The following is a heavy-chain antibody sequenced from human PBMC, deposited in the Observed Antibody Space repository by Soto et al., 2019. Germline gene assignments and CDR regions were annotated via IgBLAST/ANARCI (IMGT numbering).Heavy chain of an antibody. CDR1: GGSISGGDYY. CDR3: ARDLLPLVPAAMPTYYYYGMDV. D-gene: IGHD2-2*01. V-gene: IGHV4-30-4*01. J-gene: IGHJ6*02. Sequence: PSETLSLTCTVSGGSISGGDYYWSWIRQPPGKGLEWIGYIYYSGSTYYNPSLKSRVTISVDTSKNQFSLKLSSVTAADTAVYYCARDLLPLVPAAMPTYYYYGMDVWGQGTTVTVSS. CDR2: IYYSGST.